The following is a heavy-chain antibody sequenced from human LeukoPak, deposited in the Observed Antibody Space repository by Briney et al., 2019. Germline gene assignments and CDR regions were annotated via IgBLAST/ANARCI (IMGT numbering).Heavy chain of an antibody. CDR1: GGSFSNYY. CDR3: AREREYCSGGSCYSKFDY. J-gene: IGHJ4*02. CDR2: INHSGSA. D-gene: IGHD2-15*01. V-gene: IGHV4-34*01. Sequence: SETLSLTCAVYGGSFSNYYWSWIRQPPGKGLEWIGEINHSGSANYNPSLKSRVTISVDTSKKQFSLKLSSVTAADTAVYYCAREREYCSGGSCYSKFDYWGQGTLVTVSS.